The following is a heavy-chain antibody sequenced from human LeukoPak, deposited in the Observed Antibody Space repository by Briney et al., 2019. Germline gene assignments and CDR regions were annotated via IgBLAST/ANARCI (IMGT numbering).Heavy chain of an antibody. D-gene: IGHD3-10*01. V-gene: IGHV4-31*03. J-gene: IGHJ4*02. CDR1: GGSISSGGYY. CDR2: IYYSGST. CDR3: ARAVGSGSYTFDY. Sequence: PSETLSRTCTVSGGSISSGGYYWSWIRQHPGKGLEWIGYIYYSGSTYYNPSLKSRVTISVDTSKNQFSLKLSSVTAADTAVYYCARAVGSGSYTFDYWGQGTLVTVSS.